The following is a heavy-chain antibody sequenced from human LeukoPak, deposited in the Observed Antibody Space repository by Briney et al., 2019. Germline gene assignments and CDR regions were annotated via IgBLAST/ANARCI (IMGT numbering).Heavy chain of an antibody. Sequence: PGGSLRLSCAASGFTFSCCAMSWVRQAPGKGLEWVSAISGGGSNTYYAGSVKGRFTISRDNSKNTLYLQMNSLRAEDTAVYYCAKSLGGDYYYYGMDVWGQVTTVTVSS. V-gene: IGHV3-23*01. CDR2: ISGGGSNT. J-gene: IGHJ6*02. CDR1: GFTFSCCA. D-gene: IGHD1-26*01. CDR3: AKSLGGDYYYYGMDV.